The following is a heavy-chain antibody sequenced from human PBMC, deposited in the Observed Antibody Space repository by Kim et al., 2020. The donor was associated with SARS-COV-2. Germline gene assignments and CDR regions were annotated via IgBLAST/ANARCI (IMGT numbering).Heavy chain of an antibody. CDR1: GFTFSSYA. CDR3: AKDFSRIVVVTAFDY. Sequence: GGSLRLSCAASGFTFSSYAMSWVRQAPGKGLEWVSAISGSGGSTYYADSVKGRFTISRDNSKNTLYLQMNSLRAEDTAVYYCAKDFSRIVVVTAFDYWGQGTLVTVSS. V-gene: IGHV3-23*01. CDR2: ISGSGGST. D-gene: IGHD2-21*02. J-gene: IGHJ4*02.